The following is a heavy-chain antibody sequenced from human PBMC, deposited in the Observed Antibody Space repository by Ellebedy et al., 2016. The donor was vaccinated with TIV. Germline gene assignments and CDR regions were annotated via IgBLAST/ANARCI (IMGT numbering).Heavy chain of an antibody. CDR3: ARVPPSLMSGIQEDDWFNP. Sequence: GESLKISXAASGFTFSSYSMNWVRQAPGKGLEWVSYISSSSSTIYYANSVKGRFTISRDNAKNSLYLQMNSLRDEDTAVYYCARVPPSLMSGIQEDDWFNPWGQGTLVTVSS. CDR1: GFTFSSYS. V-gene: IGHV3-48*02. CDR2: ISSSSSTI. D-gene: IGHD1-26*01. J-gene: IGHJ5*02.